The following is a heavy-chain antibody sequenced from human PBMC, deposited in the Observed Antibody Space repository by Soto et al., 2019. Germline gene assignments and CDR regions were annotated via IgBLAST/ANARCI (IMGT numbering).Heavy chain of an antibody. V-gene: IGHV1-69*13. D-gene: IGHD5-18*01. CDR3: ASGTGGYSYGAFDY. CDR1: GGTFSSYA. CDR2: IIPIFGTA. Sequence: SVKVSCKASGGTFSSYAISWVRQAPGQGLEWMGGIIPIFGTANYAQKFQGRVTITADESTSTAYMELSSLRSEDTAVYYCASGTGGYSYGAFDYWGQGTLVTVS. J-gene: IGHJ4*02.